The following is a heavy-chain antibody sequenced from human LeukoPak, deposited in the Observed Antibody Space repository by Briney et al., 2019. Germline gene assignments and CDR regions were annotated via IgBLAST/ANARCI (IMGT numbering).Heavy chain of an antibody. J-gene: IGHJ4*02. D-gene: IGHD1-26*01. CDR2: INHSGST. CDR3: ARGGPGRRGFDY. V-gene: IGHV4-34*01. CDR1: GGSFSGYY. Sequence: SETLSFTCAVYGGSFSGYYWSWIRQPPGKGLEWIGEINHSGSTNYNPSLKSRVTISVDTSKNQFSLKLSSVTAADTAVYYCARGGPGRRGFDYWGQGTLVTVSS.